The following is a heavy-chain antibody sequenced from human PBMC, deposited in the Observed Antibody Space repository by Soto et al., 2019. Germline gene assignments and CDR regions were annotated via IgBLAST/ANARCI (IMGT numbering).Heavy chain of an antibody. V-gene: IGHV3-23*01. D-gene: IGHD3-10*01. CDR2: ISGSGGST. Sequence: LRLSCAASGFTFSSYAMSWVRQAPGKGLEWVSAISGSGGSTYYADSVKGRFTISRDNSKNTLYLQMNSLRAGDTAVYYCAKTPFNYYGSGGYLFDYWGQGTLVTVSS. J-gene: IGHJ4*02. CDR3: AKTPFNYYGSGGYLFDY. CDR1: GFTFSSYA.